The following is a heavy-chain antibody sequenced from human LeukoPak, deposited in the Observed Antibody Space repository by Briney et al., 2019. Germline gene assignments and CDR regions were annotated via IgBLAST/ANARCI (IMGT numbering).Heavy chain of an antibody. CDR2: IYYSGSP. V-gene: IGHV4-59*01. J-gene: IGHJ3*02. Sequence: SETLSLTCTVSRGSIRNYYWSWILQPPGTGLEWIGYIYYSGSPNYNTSLQSRVTISVDTSTTQFSLKLSSVTAADTAMYYCARGGYCSSSSCYGDDAFDIWGQGTMVTVSS. CDR1: RGSIRNYY. D-gene: IGHD2-2*01. CDR3: ARGGYCSSSSCYGDDAFDI.